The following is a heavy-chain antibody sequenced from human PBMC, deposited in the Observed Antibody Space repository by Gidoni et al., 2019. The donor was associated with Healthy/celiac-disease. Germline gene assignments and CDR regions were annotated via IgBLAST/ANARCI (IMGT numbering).Heavy chain of an antibody. CDR2: IIPIFGTA. J-gene: IGHJ6*02. CDR3: ARDPRAYYYGSGDLKYYYYGMDV. Sequence: VQLVQSGAEVKKPGSSVKVSCKASGGTFSSYAISWLRQAPGQGLEWMGGIIPIFGTANYAQKFQGRVTITADKSTSTAHMELSSLRSEDTAVYYCARDPRAYYYGSGDLKYYYYGMDVWGQGTTVTVSS. CDR1: GGTFSSYA. D-gene: IGHD3-10*01. V-gene: IGHV1-69*06.